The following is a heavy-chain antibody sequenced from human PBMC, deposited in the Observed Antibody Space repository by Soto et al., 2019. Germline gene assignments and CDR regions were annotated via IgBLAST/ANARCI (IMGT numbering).Heavy chain of an antibody. Sequence: SETLSLTSAVSSGSIDNVDWWSWIRQPPGKGLEWIGYIYYSGSTNYNPSLKSRVTISVDTSKNQFSLKLSSVTAADTAVYYCASWGGGIYDSSGPPLDYYYYGMDVWGQGTTVTVSS. J-gene: IGHJ6*02. CDR2: IYYSGST. D-gene: IGHD3-22*01. CDR3: ASWGGGIYDSSGPPLDYYYYGMDV. CDR1: SGSIDNVDW. V-gene: IGHV4-61*08.